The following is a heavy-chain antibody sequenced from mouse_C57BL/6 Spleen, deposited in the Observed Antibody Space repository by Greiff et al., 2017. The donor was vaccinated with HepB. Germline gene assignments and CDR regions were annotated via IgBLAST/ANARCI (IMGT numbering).Heavy chain of an antibody. V-gene: IGHV1-81*01. J-gene: IGHJ2*01. Sequence: QVQLQQSGAELVRPGASVKLSCKASGYTFTSYGISWVKQRTGQGLEWIGEIYPRSGNTYYNEKFKGKATLTADKSSSTAYMELRSLTSEDSAVYFCARWDYYGSSYDYWGQGTTLTVSS. CDR3: ARWDYYGSSYDY. CDR1: GYTFTSYG. D-gene: IGHD1-1*01. CDR2: IYPRSGNT.